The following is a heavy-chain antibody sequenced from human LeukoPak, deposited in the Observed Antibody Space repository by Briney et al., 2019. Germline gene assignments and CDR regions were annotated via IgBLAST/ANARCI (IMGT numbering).Heavy chain of an antibody. CDR3: ARDSDFWSGFFDY. V-gene: IGHV3-23*01. CDR2: ISGIGDST. D-gene: IGHD3-3*01. Sequence: GGSLRLSCAASGFTFSSYAMSWVRQAPGKGLEWVSPISGIGDSTYYADSVKGRFAISRDNSKNTLYLHMNSLRAEDTAVYYCARDSDFWSGFFDYWGQGTLVTVSS. CDR1: GFTFSSYA. J-gene: IGHJ4*02.